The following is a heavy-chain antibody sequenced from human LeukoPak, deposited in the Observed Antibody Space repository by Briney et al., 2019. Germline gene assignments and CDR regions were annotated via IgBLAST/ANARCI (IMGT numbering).Heavy chain of an antibody. Sequence: GASVKVSCKASGYTFTGYYMHWVRQAPGQGLEWMGGIIPIFGTANYAQKFQGRVTITADESTSTAYMELSSLRSEDTAVYYCARDTGWGQGTLVTVSS. D-gene: IGHD1-14*01. CDR1: GYTFTGYY. J-gene: IGHJ4*02. V-gene: IGHV1-69*13. CDR3: ARDTG. CDR2: IIPIFGTA.